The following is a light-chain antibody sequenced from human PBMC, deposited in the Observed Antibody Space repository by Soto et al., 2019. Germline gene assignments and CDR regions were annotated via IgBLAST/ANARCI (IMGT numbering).Light chain of an antibody. CDR1: QSVSSY. CDR3: QQYNKWPLT. V-gene: IGKV3-15*01. CDR2: DAS. Sequence: EIVLTQSPATLSLSPGERSTLSFMASQSVSSYLAWYQQKPGQAPRLLIYDASNRATGIPVRFSGSASGTEFTLTISSLQSEDFTVYYCQQYNKWPLTFSQGTKVDIK. J-gene: IGKJ1*01.